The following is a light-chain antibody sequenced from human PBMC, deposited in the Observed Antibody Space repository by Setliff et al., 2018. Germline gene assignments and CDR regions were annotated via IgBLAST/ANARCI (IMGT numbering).Light chain of an antibody. CDR1: SSNIGSNT. V-gene: IGLV1-44*01. CDR2: RNN. J-gene: IGLJ2*01. Sequence: QSALTQPPSASGTPGQRVTISCSGSSSNIGSNTVNWYQQLPGTAPKLLIYRNNQRPSGVPDRFSGSKSGTSASLAISGLQSEDEADYSCAAWDDSLNGVIFGGGTQLTVL. CDR3: AAWDDSLNGVI.